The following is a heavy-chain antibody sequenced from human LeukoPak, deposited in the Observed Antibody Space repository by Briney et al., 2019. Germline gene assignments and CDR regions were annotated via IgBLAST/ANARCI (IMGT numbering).Heavy chain of an antibody. CDR1: GGSISSYY. Sequence: SETLSLTCTVSGGSISSYYWSWIRQPPGKGLEWIGYIYYSGSTNYNPSLKSRVTIPVDTSKNQFSLKLSSVTAADTAVYYCARGRGSGPPFDPWGQGTLVTVSS. J-gene: IGHJ5*02. V-gene: IGHV4-59*01. CDR2: IYYSGST. CDR3: ARGRGSGPPFDP. D-gene: IGHD3-10*01.